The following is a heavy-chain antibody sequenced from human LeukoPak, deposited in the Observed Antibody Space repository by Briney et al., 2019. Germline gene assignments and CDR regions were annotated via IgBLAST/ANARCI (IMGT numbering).Heavy chain of an antibody. CDR2: IWYDGSSK. D-gene: IGHD3-10*01. J-gene: IGHJ4*02. CDR3: ARDYGSGSYYKGYFDY. V-gene: IGHV3-33*01. CDR1: GFAFSSPG. Sequence: GGSLRLSCAASGFAFSSPGMHWVRQAPGKGLEWVALIWYDGSSKYYADSVKGRFAISRDNSKNTLYLQMNSLRAEDTALYYCARDYGSGSYYKGYFDYWGQGTLVTVSS.